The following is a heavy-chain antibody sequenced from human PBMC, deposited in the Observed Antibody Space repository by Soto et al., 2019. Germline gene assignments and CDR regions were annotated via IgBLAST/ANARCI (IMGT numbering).Heavy chain of an antibody. V-gene: IGHV4-59*08. CDR2: IYYSGST. Sequence: QVQLQESGPGLVKPSETLSLTCTVSGGSISSYYWSWIRQPPGKGLEWIGYIYYSGSTNYNPSYKSRVTLSVDTSKNQVSLKLSSVTAAGTAVYYCARRYGGTFDYWGQGTLVTVSS. D-gene: IGHD2-15*01. CDR3: ARRYGGTFDY. J-gene: IGHJ4*02. CDR1: GGSISSYY.